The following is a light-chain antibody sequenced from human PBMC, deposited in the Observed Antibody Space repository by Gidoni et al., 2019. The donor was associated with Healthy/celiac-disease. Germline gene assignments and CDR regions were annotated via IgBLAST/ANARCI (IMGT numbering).Light chain of an antibody. Sequence: DIPTTQSPSSLSASVGDRITITCRASQGISNYLAWYQQKPGKVPKLLIYAASTLPSGVPSRFSGSGAGTDFTLTISSLQPEVVATYYCQKYNSALTFGGGTKVEIK. CDR3: QKYNSALT. CDR1: QGISNY. J-gene: IGKJ4*02. V-gene: IGKV1-27*01. CDR2: AAS.